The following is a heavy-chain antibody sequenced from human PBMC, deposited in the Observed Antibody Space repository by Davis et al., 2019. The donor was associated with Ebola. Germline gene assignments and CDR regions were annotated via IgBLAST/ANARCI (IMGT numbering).Heavy chain of an antibody. D-gene: IGHD3-22*01. CDR3: ARHSDYHDNNGQPTYKWFDP. Sequence: SETLSLTCTVSGGSISSYYSTWIRPLPGKGLEWSAYMYYTGSTNYNPSLKSQVTISVDTSKNQFSLKLNSLTAADTAVYYCARHSDYHDNNGQPTYKWFDPWGQGTLVAVSS. J-gene: IGHJ5*02. V-gene: IGHV4-59*08. CDR1: GGSISSYY. CDR2: MYYTGST.